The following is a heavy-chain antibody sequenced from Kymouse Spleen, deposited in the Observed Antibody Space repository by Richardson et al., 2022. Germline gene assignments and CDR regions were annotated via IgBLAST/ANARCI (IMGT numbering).Heavy chain of an antibody. CDR2: ISYDGSNK. V-gene: IGHV3-30*18. D-gene: IGHD2-2*02. Sequence: QVQLVESGGGVVQPGRSLRLSCAASGFTFSSYGMHWVRQAPGKGLEWVAVISYDGSNKYYADSVKGRFTISRDNSKNTLYLQMNSLRAEDTAVYYCAKDGCSSTSCDWYFDLWGRGTLVTVSS. CDR3: AKDGCSSTSCDWYFDL. J-gene: IGHJ2*01. CDR1: GFTFSSYG.